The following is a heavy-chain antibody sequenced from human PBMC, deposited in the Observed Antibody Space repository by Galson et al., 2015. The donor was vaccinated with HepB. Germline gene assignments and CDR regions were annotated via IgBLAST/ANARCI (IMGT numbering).Heavy chain of an antibody. CDR3: ARHRRAAGSWYARDAADYGMDV. CDR2: IYHSGST. V-gene: IGHV4-4*02. D-gene: IGHD6-13*01. Sequence: SETLSLTCAVSGGSISSSNWWSWVRQPPGKGLEWIGEIYHSGSTNYNPSLKSRVTISVDTSKNQFSLKLSSVTAADTAVYYCARHRRAAGSWYARDAADYGMDVWGQGTTVTVSS. CDR1: GGSISSSNW. J-gene: IGHJ6*02.